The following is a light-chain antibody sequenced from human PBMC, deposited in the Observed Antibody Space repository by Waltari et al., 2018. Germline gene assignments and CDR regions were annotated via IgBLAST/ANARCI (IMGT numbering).Light chain of an antibody. CDR3: SSYTITYTRV. J-gene: IGLJ3*02. Sequence: QSALTQPASVSGYPGQSITISCTGTSSDIGANNYVSWYRQHPGKAPKLILYHVTTRPSGVSNRFSGSKSGNTASLTISGLQAEDEADYFCSSYTITYTRVFGGGTKLTVL. V-gene: IGLV2-14*01. CDR2: HVT. CDR1: SSDIGANNY.